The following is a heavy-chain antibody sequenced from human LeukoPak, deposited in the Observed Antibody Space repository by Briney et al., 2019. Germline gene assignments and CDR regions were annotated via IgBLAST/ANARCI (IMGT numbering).Heavy chain of an antibody. Sequence: PSGTLSLTCAVSGGSISSSNWWSWVRQPPGKGLEWIGSIYYSGSTYYNPSLKSRVTISVDTSKNQFSLKLSSVTAADTAVYYCARGQDAFDIWGQGTMVTVSS. CDR1: GGSISSSNW. CDR2: IYYSGST. CDR3: ARGQDAFDI. V-gene: IGHV4-4*02. J-gene: IGHJ3*02.